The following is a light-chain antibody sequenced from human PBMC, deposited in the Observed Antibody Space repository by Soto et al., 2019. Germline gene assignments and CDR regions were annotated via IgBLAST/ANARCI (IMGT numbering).Light chain of an antibody. CDR3: CSYAGSYTLV. V-gene: IGLV2-11*01. CDR2: DVT. Sequence: QSVLTQPRSVSGSPGQSVTISCAGTSSDVGVYNYVSWYQQHPGKAAKRMIYDVTKRPSGVPDRFSGCKSANPASLTISGLQAEDDADYYCCSYAGSYTLVFGTGTKVTVL. J-gene: IGLJ1*01. CDR1: SSDVGVYNY.